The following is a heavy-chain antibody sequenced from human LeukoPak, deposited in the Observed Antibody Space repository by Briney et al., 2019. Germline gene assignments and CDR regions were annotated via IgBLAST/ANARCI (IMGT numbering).Heavy chain of an antibody. D-gene: IGHD3-10*01. CDR3: ARAPLDFGENDAFDI. J-gene: IGHJ3*02. CDR1: GFTFSSYA. Sequence: SLILSCAASGFTFSSYAMHWVRQAPAKGLEWVAVISYDGSNKYYADSVKGRFTISRDNSKNTLYLQMNSLRAEDTAVYYCARAPLDFGENDAFDIWGQGTMVTVSS. CDR2: ISYDGSNK. V-gene: IGHV3-30*04.